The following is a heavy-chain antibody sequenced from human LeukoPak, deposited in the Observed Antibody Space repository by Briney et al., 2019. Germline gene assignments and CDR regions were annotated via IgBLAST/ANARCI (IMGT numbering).Heavy chain of an antibody. CDR2: ISGRGTNT. D-gene: IGHD3-22*01. CDR3: ARERVIVSDSSNFYYGDPFDY. J-gene: IGHJ4*01. CDR1: GFTFSSYA. V-gene: IGHV3-23*01. Sequence: GGSLRLSCAASGFTFSSYAMNWVRQAPGKGLEWVSSISGRGTNTNYAVSMKGRFTISRDNSKNTLYLQMNSLRAEDTAEYYCARERVIVSDSSNFYYGDPFDYWGRGSLVIVSS.